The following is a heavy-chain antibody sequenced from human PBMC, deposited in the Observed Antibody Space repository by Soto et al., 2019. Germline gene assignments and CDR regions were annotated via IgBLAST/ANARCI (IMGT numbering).Heavy chain of an antibody. CDR3: SXXXMVGGWFDPNXYHGMXV. V-gene: IGHV1-18*01. CDR2: ISGYNGNT. D-gene: IGHD6-19*01. CDR1: GYTFSNYG. Sequence: ASVKVSCKTSGYTFSNYGINWVRQAPGQGLEWMGWISGYNGNTNYAQTVQGRVTMTTDTSTGTVYMELRSLKSDDTAIYYCSXXXMVGGWFDPNXYHGMXVWGXXTTVTVSS. J-gene: IGHJ6*02.